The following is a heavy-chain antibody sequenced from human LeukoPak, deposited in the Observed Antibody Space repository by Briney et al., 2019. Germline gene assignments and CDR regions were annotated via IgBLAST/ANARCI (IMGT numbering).Heavy chain of an antibody. CDR1: GFSVSSNY. J-gene: IGHJ4*02. Sequence: PGGSLRLSCAVSGFSVSSNYMSWVRQAPGQGLEWISVLYSGGSTNYADSVKGRFTTSRDDSKNTLFLQMNNLRAEDTAVYFCARETSAFWGQGTLVTVSS. CDR3: ARETSAF. V-gene: IGHV3-53*01. CDR2: LYSGGST.